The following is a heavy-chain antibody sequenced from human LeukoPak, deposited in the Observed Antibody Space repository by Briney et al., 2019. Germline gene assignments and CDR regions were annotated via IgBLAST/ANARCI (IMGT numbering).Heavy chain of an antibody. CDR1: GFTFRHYG. J-gene: IGHJ6*04. CDR3: AELGITMIGGV. D-gene: IGHD3-10*02. CDR2: MSHDGSNK. Sequence: GGSLRLSCAASGFTFRHYGMHWVRQAPGKGLEWVALMSHDGSNKYYGDSVKGRFTISRDNSKNTLYLQMNSLRAEDTAVYYCAELGITMIGGVWGKGTTVTISS. V-gene: IGHV3-30*18.